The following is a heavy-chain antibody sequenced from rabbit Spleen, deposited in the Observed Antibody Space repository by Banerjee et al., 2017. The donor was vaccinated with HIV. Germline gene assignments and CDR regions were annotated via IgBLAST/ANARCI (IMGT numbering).Heavy chain of an antibody. CDR1: GVSLNDKDV. CDR2: IYTGNSKT. Sequence: EQLEESGGGLVKPEGSLTLTCKASGVSLNDKDVMCWVRQAPGKGLEWIACIYTGNSKTYYASWAKGRFTISKTSSTTVTLQMTSLTVADTATYFCARDTGTSFSTYGMDLWGQGTLVTVS. J-gene: IGHJ6*01. D-gene: IGHD8-1*01. V-gene: IGHV1S45*01. CDR3: ARDTGTSFSTYGMDL.